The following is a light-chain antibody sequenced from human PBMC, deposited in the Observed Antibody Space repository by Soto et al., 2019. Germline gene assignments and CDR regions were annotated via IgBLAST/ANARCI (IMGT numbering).Light chain of an antibody. V-gene: IGLV2-14*01. Sequence: QSVLTQPASVSGSPGQSITISCTGTSSDVGVYNYVSWYQQHPGKVPKLMIYDVSNRPSGVSNRFSGSKSGNTASLTISGLQDEDEDDYYCSSYTSSSTPYVFGTGTKVTVL. J-gene: IGLJ1*01. CDR2: DVS. CDR1: SSDVGVYNY. CDR3: SSYTSSSTPYV.